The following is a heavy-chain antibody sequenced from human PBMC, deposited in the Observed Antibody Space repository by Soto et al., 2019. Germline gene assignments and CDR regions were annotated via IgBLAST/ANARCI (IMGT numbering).Heavy chain of an antibody. D-gene: IGHD5-12*01. V-gene: IGHV3-21*01. CDR3: AREVGSSYYFDY. CDR2: ISSSSSYI. CDR1: GFPFSTYS. J-gene: IGHJ4*02. Sequence: GGSLRLSCAASGFPFSTYSMTWVHQAPGKGLEWVSSISSSSSYIYYADSVKGRFTISRDNVKNSLYLQMNSLRAEDTAVYYCAREVGSSYYFDYWGQGTLVTVSS.